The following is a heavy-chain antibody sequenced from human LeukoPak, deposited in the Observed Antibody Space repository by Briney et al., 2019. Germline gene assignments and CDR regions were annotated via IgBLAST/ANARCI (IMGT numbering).Heavy chain of an antibody. Sequence: SETLSLTCTVSGGSISSSSYYWGWIRQPPGKGLEWIGSIYYSGSTYYNPSLKSRVTISVDTSKNQFSLKLSSVTAADTAVYYCARQIVPAANWFDTWGQGTLVTVSS. CDR2: IYYSGST. CDR3: ARQIVPAANWFDT. CDR1: GGSISSSSYY. J-gene: IGHJ5*02. V-gene: IGHV4-39*01. D-gene: IGHD2-2*01.